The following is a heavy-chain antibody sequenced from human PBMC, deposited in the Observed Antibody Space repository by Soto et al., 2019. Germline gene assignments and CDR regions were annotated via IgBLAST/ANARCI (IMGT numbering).Heavy chain of an antibody. CDR3: VRSREVSIFGVVITNYFDY. V-gene: IGHV4-31*03. J-gene: IGHJ4*02. CDR2: IYYSGST. CDR1: GCSISSGGYY. Sequence: LSLTCTVSGCSISSGGYYWSWIRQHPGKGLEWIGYIYYSGSTYYNPSLKSRVTISVDTSKNQFSLKLSSVTAADTAVYYCVRSREVSIFGVVITNYFDYWGQGTLVTVSS. D-gene: IGHD3-3*01.